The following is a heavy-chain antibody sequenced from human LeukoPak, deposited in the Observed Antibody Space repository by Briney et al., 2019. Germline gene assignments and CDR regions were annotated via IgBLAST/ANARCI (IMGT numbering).Heavy chain of an antibody. CDR3: ARDYLGGDREADYGDYGTHFDY. D-gene: IGHD4-17*01. Sequence: SVKVSCKASGGTFSSYAISWVRQAPGQGLEWMGGIIPIFGTANYAQKFQGRVTITADKSTSTAYMELSSLRSEDTAVYYCARDYLGGDREADYGDYGTHFDYWGQGTLVTVSS. CDR1: GGTFSSYA. CDR2: IIPIFGTA. V-gene: IGHV1-69*06. J-gene: IGHJ4*02.